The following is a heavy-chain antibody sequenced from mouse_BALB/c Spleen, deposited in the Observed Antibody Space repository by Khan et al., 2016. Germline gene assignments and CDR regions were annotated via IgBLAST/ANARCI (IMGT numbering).Heavy chain of an antibody. CDR3: ARYYSGSSYFDY. CDR1: GYSITSDYA. Sequence: EVQLVESGPGLVKPSQSLSLTCTVTGYSITSDYAWNWIRQFPGNKLEWMGYISYSGSTSYNPSLKSRISITRDTSKNQFFLQLNSVTTEDTATYYCARYYSGSSYFDYWGQGTTLTVSS. D-gene: IGHD1-1*01. CDR2: ISYSGST. V-gene: IGHV3-2*02. J-gene: IGHJ2*01.